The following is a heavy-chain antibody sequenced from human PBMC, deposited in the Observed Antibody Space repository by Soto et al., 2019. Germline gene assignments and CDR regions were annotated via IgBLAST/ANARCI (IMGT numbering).Heavy chain of an antibody. CDR1: GFTFSSYW. CDR2: IKQDGSEK. D-gene: IGHD2-15*01. CDR3: ARECSGGSCYSDYYYYYMDV. V-gene: IGHV3-7*01. J-gene: IGHJ6*03. Sequence: GGSLRLSCAASGFTFSSYWMSWVRQAPGKGLEWVANIKQDGSEKYYVDSVKGRFTISRDNAKNSLYLQMNSLRAEDTAVYYCARECSGGSCYSDYYYYYMDVWGKGTTVTVSS.